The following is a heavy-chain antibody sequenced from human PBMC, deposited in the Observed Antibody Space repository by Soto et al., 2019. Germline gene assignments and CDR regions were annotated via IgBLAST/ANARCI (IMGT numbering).Heavy chain of an antibody. V-gene: IGHV3-23*03. Sequence: EVELLESGGGLVQPGGPLRLSCAASGIIFSNYAMFWVRQAPGKGLDWVSTIYAGGTTTHYAESVKGRFTISRDNSNNRLYLQLNNLRAEDTAVYFCAKDLIRGDGYVDFDYWGQGTLVTVSS. CDR2: IYAGGTTT. CDR1: GIIFSNYA. J-gene: IGHJ4*02. CDR3: AKDLIRGDGYVDFDY. D-gene: IGHD3-10*01.